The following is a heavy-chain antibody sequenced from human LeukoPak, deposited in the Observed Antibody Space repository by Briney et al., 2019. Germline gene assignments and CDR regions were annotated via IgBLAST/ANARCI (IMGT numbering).Heavy chain of an antibody. V-gene: IGHV4-59*12. CDR1: GGSLTNSY. D-gene: IGHD6-13*01. Sequence: SETLSLTCTVSGGSLTNSYWGWIRQPPGKGLEWLGYIYFTGSTNSNPSLKSRVTISVDTSKNQFSLKLSSVTAADTAVYYCARVGGIAAAGKKGHVDYWGQGTLVTVSS. CDR3: ARVGGIAAAGKKGHVDY. J-gene: IGHJ4*02. CDR2: IYFTGST.